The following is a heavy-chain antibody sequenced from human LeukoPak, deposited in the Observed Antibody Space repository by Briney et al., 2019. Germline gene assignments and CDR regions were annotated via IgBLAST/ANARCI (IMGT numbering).Heavy chain of an antibody. CDR2: IYYTGTT. Sequence: PSETLSLTCSVSGGSISTYYWSGIRQLPGKGLEWIGYIYYTGTTNYNPSLRSRVTISVDTSRNQFSLRLSSVTAADTAVYYCAREDPQTTVPEGMDVWGHGTTVIVSS. V-gene: IGHV4-59*01. CDR1: GGSISTYY. CDR3: AREDPQTTVPEGMDV. J-gene: IGHJ6*02. D-gene: IGHD4-17*01.